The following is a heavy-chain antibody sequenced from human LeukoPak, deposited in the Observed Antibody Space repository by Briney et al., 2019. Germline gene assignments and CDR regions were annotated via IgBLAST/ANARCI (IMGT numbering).Heavy chain of an antibody. J-gene: IGHJ4*02. V-gene: IGHV4-61*02. CDR2: IYTSGST. CDR1: GGSISSGNYY. Sequence: PSETLSLTCTVSGGSISSGNYYWNWIRQPAGKGLEWIGRIYTSGSTSYNPSLKSRVTISLDTSKNQFSLKLSSVTAADTAIYYCATEGGRRGFMVRGTKYHFDYWGQGTLVTVSS. D-gene: IGHD3-10*01. CDR3: ATEGGRRGFMVRGTKYHFDY.